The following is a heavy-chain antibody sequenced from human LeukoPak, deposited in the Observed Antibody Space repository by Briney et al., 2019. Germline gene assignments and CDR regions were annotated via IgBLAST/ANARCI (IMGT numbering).Heavy chain of an antibody. Sequence: GGSLRLSCAASGVTFSDYYMSWIRQAPGKGLEWVSCISNSGNTIYYADSVKGRFTISRDNAKNSLYLQMNSLRAEDAAVYYCARDEDYYDSSGYYSGFDYWGQGTLVTVSS. V-gene: IGHV3-11*04. J-gene: IGHJ4*02. CDR3: ARDEDYYDSSGYYSGFDY. CDR2: ISNSGNTI. D-gene: IGHD3-22*01. CDR1: GVTFSDYY.